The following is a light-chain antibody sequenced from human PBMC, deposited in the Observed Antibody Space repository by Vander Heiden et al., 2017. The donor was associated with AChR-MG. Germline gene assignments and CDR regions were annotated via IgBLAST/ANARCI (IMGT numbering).Light chain of an antibody. CDR2: WAS. J-gene: IGKJ4*01. Sequence: IVMTQSPDSLAVSLGERATINCKSSQSVLYSSNNRNDLAWYQQKPGQPPKLLIYWASTRESGVPDRVSGSGSGTDFTLTISSLQAEDVAVYYCQQYYSTPLTFGGGTKVEI. CDR1: QSVLYSSNNRND. CDR3: QQYYSTPLT. V-gene: IGKV4-1*01.